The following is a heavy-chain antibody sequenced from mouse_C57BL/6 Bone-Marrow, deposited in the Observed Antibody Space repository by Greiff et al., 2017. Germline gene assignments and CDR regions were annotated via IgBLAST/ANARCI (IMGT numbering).Heavy chain of an antibody. CDR3: AREGELPGAMDY. J-gene: IGHJ4*01. CDR2: IDPSDSYT. V-gene: IGHV1-69*01. D-gene: IGHD1-3*01. CDR1: GYTFTSYW. Sequence: QVQLQQPGAELVMPGASVKLSCKASGYTFTSYWMHWVKQRPGQGLEWIGEIDPSDSYTNYNQKFKGKSTLTVDKSSSTAYMQLSSLTSGDSAVYYCAREGELPGAMDYWGQGTSVTVSS.